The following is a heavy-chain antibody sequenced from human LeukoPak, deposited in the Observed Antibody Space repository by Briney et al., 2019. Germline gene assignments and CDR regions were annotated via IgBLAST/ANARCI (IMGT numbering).Heavy chain of an antibody. Sequence: GGSLRLSCAASGFTFSSYSMNWVRQAPGKGLEWVSSISSSSSYIYYADSVKGRFTISRDNAKNSLYLQMNSLRVEDTAVYYCARSGIPPAAFDIWGQGTMVTVSS. CDR1: GFTFSSYS. CDR2: ISSSSSYI. CDR3: ARSGIPPAAFDI. D-gene: IGHD1-14*01. J-gene: IGHJ3*02. V-gene: IGHV3-21*01.